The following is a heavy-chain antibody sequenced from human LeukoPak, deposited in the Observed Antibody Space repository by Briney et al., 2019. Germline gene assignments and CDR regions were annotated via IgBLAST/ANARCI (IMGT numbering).Heavy chain of an antibody. D-gene: IGHD2-2*01. CDR3: AEGCSTTSCLFGMDV. CDR1: GFTFSSYG. V-gene: IGHV3-33*03. J-gene: IGHJ6*02. Sequence: GGSLRLSCAASGFTFSSYGMHWVRQAPGKGLEWVAVIWYDGSNKYYADSVKGRFTISRDNAKNSLYLQMNSLRAEDTAVYYCAEGCSTTSCLFGMDVRGQGTTVTVSS. CDR2: IWYDGSNK.